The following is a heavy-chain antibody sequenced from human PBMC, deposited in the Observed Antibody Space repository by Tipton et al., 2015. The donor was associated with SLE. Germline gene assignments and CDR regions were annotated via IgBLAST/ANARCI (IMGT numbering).Heavy chain of an antibody. D-gene: IGHD2-15*01. J-gene: IGHJ3*01. CDR1: GFTFDDYA. CDR3: VKDLSGDIVGARGAFDF. V-gene: IGHV3-9*01. CDR2: ISWNSGSR. Sequence: SLRLSCAASGFTFDDYAMHWVRQVPGKGLEWVSGISWNSGSRGYADSVRGRFTISRDNAKNSLYLQMNSPKAEDTALYYCVKDLSGDIVGARGAFDFWGQGTMVPVSS.